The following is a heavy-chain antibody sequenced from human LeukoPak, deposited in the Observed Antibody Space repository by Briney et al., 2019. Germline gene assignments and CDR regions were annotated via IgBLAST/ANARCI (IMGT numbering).Heavy chain of an antibody. J-gene: IGHJ5*02. V-gene: IGHV1-2*02. D-gene: IGHD3-9*01. Sequence: GASVKVSCKASGYTFTGYYMHWVRQAPGQGLEWMGWINPNSGGTNYAQKFQGRVTMTRDTSISTAYMELSRLRSDDTAVYYCARDHGSYDIKTAAWFDPWGQGTLVTVSS. CDR2: INPNSGGT. CDR1: GYTFTGYY. CDR3: ARDHGSYDIKTAAWFDP.